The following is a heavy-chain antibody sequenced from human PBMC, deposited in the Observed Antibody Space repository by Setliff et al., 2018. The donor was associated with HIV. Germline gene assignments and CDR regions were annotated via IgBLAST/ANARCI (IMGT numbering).Heavy chain of an antibody. Sequence: SETLSLTCTVSGGSISSSSYYWGWIRQPPGKGLEWIGSIYYSGSTYYNPSLKSRVTISVDTSKNQFSLKLSSVTAADTAVYYRARMESTRPPRGLDYWGQGALVTVSS. CDR1: GGSISSSSYY. V-gene: IGHV4-39*01. D-gene: IGHD6-6*01. CDR2: IYYSGST. CDR3: ARMESTRPPRGLDY. J-gene: IGHJ4*02.